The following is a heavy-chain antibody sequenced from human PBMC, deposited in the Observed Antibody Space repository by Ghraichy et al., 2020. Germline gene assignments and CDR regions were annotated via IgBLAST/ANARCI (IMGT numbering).Heavy chain of an antibody. CDR3: ARPPHGDKDW. CDR2: INHTGST. J-gene: IGHJ4*02. D-gene: IGHD4-23*01. Sequence: TLSLTCAVYGGSFNTYYWSWIRQPPGKGLEWIGEINHTGSTSYNPSLKNRVTISVDTSKNQISLKMNAVTAADTAVYYCARPPHGDKDWWGQGILVTVSS. CDR1: GGSFNTYY. V-gene: IGHV4-34*01.